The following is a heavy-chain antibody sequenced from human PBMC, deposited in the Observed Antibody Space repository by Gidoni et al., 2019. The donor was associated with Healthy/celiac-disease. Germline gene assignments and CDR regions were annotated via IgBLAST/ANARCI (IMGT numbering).Heavy chain of an antibody. J-gene: IGHJ4*02. V-gene: IGHV3-30-3*01. CDR2: ISYDGSNK. D-gene: IGHD3-3*01. CDR1: GFAFSSYA. Sequence: QVQLVESGGGVVQPGRSLRLAWEASGFAFSSYAMPWVRQAPGKGLEWVAVISYDGSNKYYADSVKGRFTISRDNSKNTLYLQMNSLRAEDTAVYYCARVPVLRFLEWLTYLDYWGQGTLVTVSS. CDR3: ARVPVLRFLEWLTYLDY.